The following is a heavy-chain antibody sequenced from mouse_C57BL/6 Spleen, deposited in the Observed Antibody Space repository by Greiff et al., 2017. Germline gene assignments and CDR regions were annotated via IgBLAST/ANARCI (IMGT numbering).Heavy chain of an antibody. D-gene: IGHD2-1*01. CDR3: AREGDGNYVYYAMDY. J-gene: IGHJ4*01. CDR1: GYAFSSYW. CDR2: IYPGDGDT. Sequence: QVQLQQSGAELVKPGASVKISCKASGYAFSSYWMNWVKQRPGKGLEWIGQIYPGDGDTNYNGKFKGKATLTADKSSSTAYMQLSSLTSEDSAVYFCAREGDGNYVYYAMDYWGQGTSVTVSS. V-gene: IGHV1-80*01.